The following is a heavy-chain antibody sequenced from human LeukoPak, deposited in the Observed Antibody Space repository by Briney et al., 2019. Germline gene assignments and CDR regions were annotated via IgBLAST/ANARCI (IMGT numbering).Heavy chain of an antibody. CDR1: GGSISSSSYY. Sequence: ASETLSLTCTVSGGSISSSSYYWGWIRQPPGKGLEWIGSIYYSGSTYYNPSLKSRVTISVDTSKNQFSLNLSSVTAADTAVYYCASTETLNFDYWGQGTLVTVSS. CDR2: IYYSGST. J-gene: IGHJ4*02. D-gene: IGHD3-16*01. V-gene: IGHV4-39*01. CDR3: ASTETLNFDY.